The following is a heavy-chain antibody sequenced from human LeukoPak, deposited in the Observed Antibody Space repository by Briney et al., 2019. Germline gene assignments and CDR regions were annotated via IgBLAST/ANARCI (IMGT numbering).Heavy chain of an antibody. V-gene: IGHV3-7*03. D-gene: IGHD7-27*01. CDR3: ARVQSGAILAFDI. J-gene: IGHJ3*02. CDR1: GFIFSNYW. CDR2: IKADGREK. Sequence: GGSLRLSCAASGFIFSNYWMSWVRQAPGKGLEWVANIKADGREKYYVDSVKGRFTTSRDNSQKSLYLQMNSLRPEDTAVYYCARVQSGAILAFDIWGQGTMVTVSS.